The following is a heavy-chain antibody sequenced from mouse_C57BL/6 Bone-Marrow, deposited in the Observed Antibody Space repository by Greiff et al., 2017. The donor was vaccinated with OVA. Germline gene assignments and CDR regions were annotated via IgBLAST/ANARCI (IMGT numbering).Heavy chain of an antibody. J-gene: IGHJ4*01. CDR3: AIRAYYSNAKDY. V-gene: IGHV5-6*01. CDR1: GFTFSSYG. Sequence: EVQRVESGGDLVKPGGSLKLSCAASGFTFSSYGMSWVRQTPDKRLEWVATISSGGSYTYYPESVKGRFTISRDNAKNTLYLQSISLNSEDTAMYYCAIRAYYSNAKDYWGQGTSVTVSS. CDR2: ISSGGSYT. D-gene: IGHD2-5*01.